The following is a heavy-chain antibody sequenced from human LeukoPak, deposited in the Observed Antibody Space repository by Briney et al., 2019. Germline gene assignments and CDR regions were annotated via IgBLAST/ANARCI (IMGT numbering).Heavy chain of an antibody. J-gene: IGHJ4*02. Sequence: PSETLSLTCTVSGGSITGYFWSWIRQPPGKGLEWIGYIYYSGSTNYNPSLKSRVTISVDTSKNQFSLKLSSVTAADTAVYYCARDLDYTGVFDYWGQGTLVTVSS. V-gene: IGHV4-59*01. CDR1: GGSITGYF. CDR3: ARDLDYTGVFDY. D-gene: IGHD4-11*01. CDR2: IYYSGST.